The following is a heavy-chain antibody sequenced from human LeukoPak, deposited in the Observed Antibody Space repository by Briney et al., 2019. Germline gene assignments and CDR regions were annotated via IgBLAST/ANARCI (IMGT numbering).Heavy chain of an antibody. CDR3: ASLRVRGAKDGVDY. CDR1: GFTFSSYA. D-gene: IGHD3-10*01. CDR2: ISGSGGST. J-gene: IGHJ4*02. V-gene: IGHV3-23*01. Sequence: GGSLRLSCAASGFTFSSYAMSWVRQAPGKGLEWVSAISGSGGSTYYADSVKGRFTISRDNSKNTLYLQMNGLRAEDTAVYYCASLRVRGAKDGVDYWGQGTLVTVSS.